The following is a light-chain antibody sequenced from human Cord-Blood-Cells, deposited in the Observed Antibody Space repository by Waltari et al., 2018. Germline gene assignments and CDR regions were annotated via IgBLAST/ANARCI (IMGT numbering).Light chain of an antibody. CDR1: QSVSRSY. V-gene: IGKV3-20*01. Sequence: EIVLTQSPGDLPLSPGERATLSCRASQSVSRSYLAWYQQKPGQAPRLLIYGASSRATGIPDRFSDSGSGTDFTLTISRLEPEDFAVYYCQQYGSSRWTFGPGTKVEIK. CDR3: QQYGSSRWT. J-gene: IGKJ1*01. CDR2: GAS.